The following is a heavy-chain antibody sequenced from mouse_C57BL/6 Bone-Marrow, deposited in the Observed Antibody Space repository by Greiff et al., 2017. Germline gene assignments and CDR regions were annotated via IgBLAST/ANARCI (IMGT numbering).Heavy chain of an antibody. J-gene: IGHJ3*01. CDR2: IYPGNSDT. CDR1: GYTFTSYW. Sequence: VQLKESGTVLARPGASVKMSCKTSGYTFTSYWMHWVKQRPGQGLEWIGAIYPGNSDTSYNQKFKGKAKLTAGTSASTAYMGLSSLTNEDAAVYCCRGWAALAYWGQGTLVTVSA. CDR3: RGWAALAY. V-gene: IGHV1-5*01.